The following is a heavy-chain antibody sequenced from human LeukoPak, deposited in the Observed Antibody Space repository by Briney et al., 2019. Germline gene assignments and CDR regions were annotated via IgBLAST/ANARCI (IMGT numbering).Heavy chain of an antibody. Sequence: SETLSLPCTVSGGSISRYYWSWIRHPPGKGLEWIGYIYYSGSTNYNPSLKSRVPISVNTSKKHISLKMRSVNAPDPAGVYLSXXXAAAGEYYFDYWGQGTLVTVS. CDR2: IYYSGST. CDR1: GGSISRYY. D-gene: IGHD6-13*01. CDR3: SXXXAAAGEYYFDY. V-gene: IGHV4-59*08. J-gene: IGHJ4*02.